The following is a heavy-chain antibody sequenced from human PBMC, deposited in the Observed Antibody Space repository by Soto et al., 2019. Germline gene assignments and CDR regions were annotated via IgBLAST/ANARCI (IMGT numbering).Heavy chain of an antibody. V-gene: IGHV1-2*02. D-gene: IGHD6-19*01. CDR1: GYTFTVSS. CDR3: ASVVVSSGDYYYGMDV. Sequence: ASVKVSCKASGYTFTVSSMHWARQAPGQGLEWMGWINPNSGGTNYAQKFQGRVTMTRDTSISTAYMELSRLRSDDTAVYYCASVVVSSGDYYYGMDVWGQGTTVTVSS. CDR2: INPNSGGT. J-gene: IGHJ6*02.